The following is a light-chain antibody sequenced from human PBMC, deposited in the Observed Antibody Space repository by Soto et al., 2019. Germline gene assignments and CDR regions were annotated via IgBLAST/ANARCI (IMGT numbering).Light chain of an antibody. V-gene: IGKV1-16*01. CDR2: ATS. CDR1: QNIDNY. Sequence: DIQMTQSPSSLSASLGDRVTMTCRASQNIDNYLNWYQQKPGKAPKLLIYATSTLQSGVPSRISGSGSGTEFTLTISSLQPDDFATYYCQQYTNYPWTLGQGTKVDI. J-gene: IGKJ1*01. CDR3: QQYTNYPWT.